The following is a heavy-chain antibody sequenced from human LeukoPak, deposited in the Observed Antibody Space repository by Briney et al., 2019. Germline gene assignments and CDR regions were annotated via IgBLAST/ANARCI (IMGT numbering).Heavy chain of an antibody. CDR1: GFTFSSYA. J-gene: IGHJ4*02. Sequence: GGSLRLSCAASGFTFSSYAMSWVRQAPGKGLEWVSAISGSGGSTYYADSVKGRFTISRDNSKNTLYLQMNSLRAEDTAVYYCAKDMTLYCGGGCYSFDYWGQGTLVTVSS. CDR3: AKDMTLYCGGGCYSFDY. V-gene: IGHV3-23*01. CDR2: ISGSGGST. D-gene: IGHD2-21*02.